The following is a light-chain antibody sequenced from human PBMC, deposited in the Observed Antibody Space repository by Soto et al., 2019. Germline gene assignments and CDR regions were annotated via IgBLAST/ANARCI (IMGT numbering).Light chain of an antibody. CDR2: EVS. Sequence: GLTQPPSAAGPPAQSVTISCTGTSSDVGGYNYISWCQQHPSKAPKLMIYEVSKRPSGVPERFSGSKSGNTDSLTVPGLQVGDDAGYFWSVFASLNFYVFVTDIMVTVL. CDR1: SSDVGGYNY. J-gene: IGLJ1*01. CDR3: SVFASLNFYV. V-gene: IGLV2-8*01.